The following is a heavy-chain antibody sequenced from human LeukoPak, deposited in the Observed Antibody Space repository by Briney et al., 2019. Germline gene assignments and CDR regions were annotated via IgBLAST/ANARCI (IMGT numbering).Heavy chain of an antibody. CDR2: IYYSGST. CDR3: VRHSDYYGSGSYYQFDY. Sequence: SETLSLTCTVSGGSISSSSYYRGWIRQPPGKGLEWIGSIYYSGSTYHNPSLKSRVTISVDTSKNQFSLKLNSVTAADTAVYYCVRHSDYYGSGSYYQFDYWGQGTLVTVSS. D-gene: IGHD3-10*01. CDR1: GGSISSSSYY. V-gene: IGHV4-39*01. J-gene: IGHJ4*02.